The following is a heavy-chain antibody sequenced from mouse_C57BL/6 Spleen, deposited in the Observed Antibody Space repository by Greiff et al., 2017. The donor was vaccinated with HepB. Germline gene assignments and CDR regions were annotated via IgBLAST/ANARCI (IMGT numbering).Heavy chain of an antibody. J-gene: IGHJ4*01. D-gene: IGHD4-1*01. V-gene: IGHV5-4*01. CDR1: GFTFSSYA. CDR3: ARDSGTRGYAMEY. CDR2: ISDGGSYT. Sequence: EVHLVESGGGLVKPGGSLKLSCAASGFTFSSYAMSWVRQTPEKRLEWVATISDGGSYTYYPDNVKGRFTISRDNAKNNLYLQMSHLKSEDTAMYYCARDSGTRGYAMEYWGQGTSVTVSS.